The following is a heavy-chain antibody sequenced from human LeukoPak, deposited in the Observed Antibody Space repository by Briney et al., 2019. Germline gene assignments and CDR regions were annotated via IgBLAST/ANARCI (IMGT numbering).Heavy chain of an antibody. Sequence: GGSLRLSCVASGFAFNTYVMSWVRQAPGKGLEWVANIKQDGSEKYYVDSVKGRFTISRDNAKNSLYLQMNSLRAEDTAVYYCARVDYSKSSDYWGQGTLVTVSS. CDR2: IKQDGSEK. CDR3: ARVDYSKSSDY. J-gene: IGHJ4*02. CDR1: GFAFNTYV. V-gene: IGHV3-7*01. D-gene: IGHD4-11*01.